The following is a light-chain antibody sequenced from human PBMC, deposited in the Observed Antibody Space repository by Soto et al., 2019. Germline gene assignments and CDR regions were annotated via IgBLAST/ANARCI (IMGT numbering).Light chain of an antibody. CDR3: MQCRHWLLA. J-gene: IGKJ4*02. Sequence: DIVMTQSPLSLPVTLGQPASISCSSSQSLVHSDGNTYLSWFQQRPGQSPRRLIYQVSRRDSGVPDRFSGSGSGTDFTLKISRAEAEDVAAYYCMQCRHWLLAFGEGTKVDIK. CDR2: QVS. V-gene: IGKV2-30*02. CDR1: QSLVHSDGNTY.